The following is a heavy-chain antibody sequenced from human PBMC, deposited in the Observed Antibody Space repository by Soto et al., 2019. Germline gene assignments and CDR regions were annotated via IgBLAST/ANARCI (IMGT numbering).Heavy chain of an antibody. D-gene: IGHD2-15*01. CDR3: ATDKLGYCSDGRCYRPGYFEN. J-gene: IGHJ4*02. Sequence: EVELVESGGGLVQPGGSLRLSCAASGFTFNIYSMNWVRQAPGKGLEWVSYISGSSSTTYYADSVKGRFTISRDNAKNSLYLQMNSLRAEGTAVYYCATDKLGYCSDGRCYRPGYFENWGQGTPVTVSS. V-gene: IGHV3-48*01. CDR2: ISGSSSTT. CDR1: GFTFNIYS.